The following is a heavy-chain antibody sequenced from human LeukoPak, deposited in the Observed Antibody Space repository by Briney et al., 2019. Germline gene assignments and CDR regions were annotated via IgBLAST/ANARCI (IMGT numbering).Heavy chain of an antibody. J-gene: IGHJ4*02. V-gene: IGHV5-51*01. CDR1: GYSFTSYW. Sequence: GESLKISCKGSGYSFTSYWIGWVRQMPGKGLEWMGIIYPGDSDTRYSPSFQGQVTISADKSISTAYLQWSSLKASDTAMYYCARRHSSRGGSVSHFDYWGQGTLVTVSS. CDR2: IYPGDSDT. CDR3: ARRHSSRGGSVSHFDY. D-gene: IGHD6-13*01.